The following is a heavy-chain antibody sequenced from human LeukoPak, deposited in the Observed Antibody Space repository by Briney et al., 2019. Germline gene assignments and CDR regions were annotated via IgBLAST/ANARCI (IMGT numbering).Heavy chain of an antibody. Sequence: GGSLRLSCAASGFTFSTYAIHWVRQAPGKGLEWVALISYDGSTKYYADSVKGRFTISRDNSKNTLYPQLNSLRAEDTAVYYCARDPLLHTAGAFDIWGQGTMVTVSS. CDR2: ISYDGSTK. D-gene: IGHD5-18*01. CDR1: GFTFSTYA. V-gene: IGHV3-30-3*01. J-gene: IGHJ3*02. CDR3: ARDPLLHTAGAFDI.